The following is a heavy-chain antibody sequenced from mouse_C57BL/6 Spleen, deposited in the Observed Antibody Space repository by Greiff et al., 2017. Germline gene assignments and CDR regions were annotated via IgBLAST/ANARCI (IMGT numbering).Heavy chain of an antibody. CDR3: ARHEGYYFDY. V-gene: IGHV5-9*01. CDR1: GFTFSSYT. CDR2: ISGGGGNT. J-gene: IGHJ2*01. Sequence: EVQGVESGGGLVKPGGSLKLSCAASGFTFSSYTMSWVRQTPEKRLEWVATISGGGGNTYYPDSVKGRFTISRDNAKNTLYLQMSSLRSEDTALYYCARHEGYYFDYWGQGTTLTVSS.